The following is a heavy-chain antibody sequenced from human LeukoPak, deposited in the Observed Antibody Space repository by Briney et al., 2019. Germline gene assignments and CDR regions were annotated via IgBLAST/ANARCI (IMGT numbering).Heavy chain of an antibody. J-gene: IGHJ3*01. CDR2: ISWDSGNQ. Sequence: GGSLRLSCVGSGFSLDDYAMHWVRQVPGKGLEWVSSISWDSGNQAYTDSVKGRFTISRDNDKNSLYLQMNSLRPEDTALYYCVKDMGFDLLKDAFHVWGQGRLVTFSS. CDR3: VKDMGFDLLKDAFHV. CDR1: GFSLDDYA. V-gene: IGHV3-9*01. D-gene: IGHD3-9*01.